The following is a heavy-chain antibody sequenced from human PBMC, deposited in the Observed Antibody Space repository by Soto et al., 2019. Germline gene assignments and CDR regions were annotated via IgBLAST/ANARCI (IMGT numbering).Heavy chain of an antibody. D-gene: IGHD3-22*01. CDR3: ARVRVTPVVVVIMGGAFDI. CDR2: ISAYNGNT. V-gene: IGHV1-18*01. CDR1: GYTFTSYG. J-gene: IGHJ3*02. Sequence: QVQLVQSGAEVKKPGASVKVSCKASGYTFTSYGISWVRQAPGQGLEWMGWISAYNGNTNYAQKLQGRVTMTTDTSTSTAYMELRSLRSEDTAVYYCARVRVTPVVVVIMGGAFDIWGQGTMVTVSS.